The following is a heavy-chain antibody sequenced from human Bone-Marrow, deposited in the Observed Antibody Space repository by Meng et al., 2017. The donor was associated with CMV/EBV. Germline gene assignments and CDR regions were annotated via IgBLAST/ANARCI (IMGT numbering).Heavy chain of an antibody. V-gene: IGHV3-21*01. CDR3: VKDLHQDIVVVPAAIQGPY. Sequence: GESLKISCAASGFTCSSYIMNGVRQAPGKGLEWVSSISSSSSYIYYADSVKGRFTISRDNAKNELYLQMSSLRAEDTAVYYCVKDLHQDIVVVPAAIQGPYWGQGTLVTVSS. J-gene: IGHJ4*02. CDR1: GFTCSSYI. D-gene: IGHD2-2*02. CDR2: ISSSSSYI.